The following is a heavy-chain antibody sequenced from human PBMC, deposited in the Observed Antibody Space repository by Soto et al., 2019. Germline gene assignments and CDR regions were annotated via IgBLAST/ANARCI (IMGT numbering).Heavy chain of an antibody. D-gene: IGHD6-19*01. J-gene: IGHJ6*02. V-gene: IGHV3-15*01. Sequence: EVQLVESGGGLVKPGGSLRLSCAASGFTFNNAWMSWVRQAPGKGLEWVGRIKSKTDGGTTDYAAPVKGRFTISRDDSKNTLYLQMNSLKTEDTAVYYCTTGLEQWLVTDYYYGMDVWGQGTTVTVSS. CDR2: IKSKTDGGTT. CDR3: TTGLEQWLVTDYYYGMDV. CDR1: GFTFNNAW.